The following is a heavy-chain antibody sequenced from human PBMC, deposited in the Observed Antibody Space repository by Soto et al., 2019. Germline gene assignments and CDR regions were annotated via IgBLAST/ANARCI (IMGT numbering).Heavy chain of an antibody. CDR3: ARDRLVPYGYGMDV. J-gene: IGHJ6*02. CDR2: IWFDGSKK. D-gene: IGHD2-2*01. V-gene: IGHV3-33*01. Sequence: PAGSLRLSCAASGFTFRIYGIHWVRQAPGKGLEWVALIWFDGSKKYYVDSVKGRFAVSRDNSKNTLYLQMNSLRVEDTAVYYCARDRLVPYGYGMDVWGQGTTVTVSS. CDR1: GFTFRIYG.